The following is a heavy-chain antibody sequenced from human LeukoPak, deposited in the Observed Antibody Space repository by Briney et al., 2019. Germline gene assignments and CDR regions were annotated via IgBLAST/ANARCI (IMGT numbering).Heavy chain of an antibody. V-gene: IGHV3-23*01. CDR1: GFTFSSYG. CDR3: AKGPRSVGAKAYYFDY. Sequence: PGGSLRLSCAASGFTFSSYGMNWVRQAPGKGLEWVSAISGSGGSTYYADSVKGRFTISRDNSKNTLYLQMNSLRAEDTAVYYCAKGPRSVGAKAYYFDYWGQGTLVTVSS. J-gene: IGHJ4*02. D-gene: IGHD1-26*01. CDR2: ISGSGGST.